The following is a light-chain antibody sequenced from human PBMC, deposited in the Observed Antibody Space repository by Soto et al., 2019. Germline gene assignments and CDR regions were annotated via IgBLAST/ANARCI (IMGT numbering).Light chain of an antibody. CDR1: HSVSNY. J-gene: IGKJ4*01. CDR2: DAS. CDR3: QQRGDWPLT. V-gene: IGKV3-11*01. Sequence: EVVLTQSPATLSLSPGERATLSCSASHSVSNYLAWYQQKPGQAPRLLIFDASNRPTDIPARFSGSGAGTDVTLTISSLESEDFAVYYCQQRGDWPLTFGGGTKVEIK.